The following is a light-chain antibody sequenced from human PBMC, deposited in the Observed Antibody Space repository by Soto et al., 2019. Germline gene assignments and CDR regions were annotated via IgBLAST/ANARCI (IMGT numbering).Light chain of an antibody. CDR2: GAS. Sequence: EIVMTQSPATLSVSPVERATLSCRASQSVSSNLAWYQQKPGQAPRLLIYGASTRDTGIPARFSGSGSGTEFTLTISSLQSEDFAVYYCQQYNNWPPWTFGQGTKVEIK. CDR1: QSVSSN. CDR3: QQYNNWPPWT. V-gene: IGKV3-15*01. J-gene: IGKJ1*01.